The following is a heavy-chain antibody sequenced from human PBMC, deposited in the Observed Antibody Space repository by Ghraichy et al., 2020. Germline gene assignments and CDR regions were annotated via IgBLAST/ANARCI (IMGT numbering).Heavy chain of an antibody. CDR3: ARSSRRIAIRWLLPFDY. J-gene: IGHJ4*02. CDR1: GGSFSGYY. Sequence: GSLRLSCAVYGGSFSGYYWSWIRQPPGKGLEWIGEINHSGSTNYNPSLKSRVTISVDTSKNQFSLKLSSVTAADTAVYYCARSSRRIAIRWLLPFDYWGQGTLVTVSS. CDR2: INHSGST. D-gene: IGHD3-22*01. V-gene: IGHV4-34*01.